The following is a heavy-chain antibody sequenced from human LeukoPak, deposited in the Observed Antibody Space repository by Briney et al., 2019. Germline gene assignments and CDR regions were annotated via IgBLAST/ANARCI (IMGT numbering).Heavy chain of an antibody. CDR3: AKVLYSYGPWPFDY. CDR2: ISWNSGSI. V-gene: IGHV3-9*01. D-gene: IGHD5-18*01. CDR1: GFTFDDYA. J-gene: IGHJ4*02. Sequence: PGGSLRLSCAASGFTFDDYAMHWVRQAPGKGLEWVSGISWNSGSIGYADSVKGRFTISRDNAKNSLYLQMNSLRAEDTALYYCAKVLYSYGPWPFDYWGQGTLVTVSS.